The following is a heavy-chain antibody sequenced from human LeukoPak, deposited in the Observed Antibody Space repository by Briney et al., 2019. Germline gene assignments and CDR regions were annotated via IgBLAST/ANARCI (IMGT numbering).Heavy chain of an antibody. V-gene: IGHV4-34*01. CDR2: INHSGST. Sequence: SETLSLTCAVYGGSFSGYYWSWIRQPPGKGLEWIGEINHSGSTNYNPSLKSRVTISVDTSKNQFSLKLSSVTAADTAVYYCASGLIAAAGIIWGQGTLVTVSS. CDR1: GGSFSGYY. CDR3: ASGLIAAAGII. D-gene: IGHD6-13*01. J-gene: IGHJ4*02.